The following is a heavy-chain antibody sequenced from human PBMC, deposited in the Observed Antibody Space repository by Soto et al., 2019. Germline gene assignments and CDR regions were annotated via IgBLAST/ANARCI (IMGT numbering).Heavy chain of an antibody. J-gene: IGHJ6*02. Sequence: QVQLVQSGAEVKKPGSSVKVSCKASGGTFSSYAISWVRQAPGQGLEWMGGIIPIFGTANYAQKFQGRVTITADESTSTAYMELSSLRSDDTAVYYCARGALYDYYDSSGYYARYYYYGMDVWGQGTTVTVSS. CDR1: GGTFSSYA. CDR3: ARGALYDYYDSSGYYARYYYYGMDV. V-gene: IGHV1-69*01. CDR2: IIPIFGTA. D-gene: IGHD3-22*01.